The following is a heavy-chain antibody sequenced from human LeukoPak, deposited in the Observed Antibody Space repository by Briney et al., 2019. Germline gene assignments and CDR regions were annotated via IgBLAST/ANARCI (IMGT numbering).Heavy chain of an antibody. CDR1: GDSVSNGNYY. D-gene: IGHD3-10*01. J-gene: IGHJ4*02. CDR2: IYYTGST. CDR3: ARSQNYYGSGDY. V-gene: IGHV4-61*03. Sequence: SETLSFTCIVSGDSVSNGNYYWSCLRQPPGKALEWIGYIYYTGSTYYNPSLEGRVTISVDTSRNHFSVKLNSVTAADTAVYYCARSQNYYGSGDYWSQGTLVTVSS.